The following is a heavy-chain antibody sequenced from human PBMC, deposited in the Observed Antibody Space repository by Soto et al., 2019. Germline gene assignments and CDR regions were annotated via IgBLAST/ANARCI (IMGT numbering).Heavy chain of an antibody. D-gene: IGHD6-19*01. CDR3: ARVARIAVAGLDY. Sequence: SVKVSCKASGGTFSSYRFNWVRQARGQGLEWLGGIVPIYRTADYAQKFQGRVTITADESASTAYMELSSLRSEDTAVYYCARVARIAVAGLDYWGQGTLVTVSS. CDR1: GGTFSSYR. J-gene: IGHJ4*02. V-gene: IGHV1-69*13. CDR2: IVPIYRTA.